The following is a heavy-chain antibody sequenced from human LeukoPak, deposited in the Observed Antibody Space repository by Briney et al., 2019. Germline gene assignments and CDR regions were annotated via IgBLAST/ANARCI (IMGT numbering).Heavy chain of an antibody. CDR3: AKIPQVGIFAVPNFDS. Sequence: GGALRLSSVASGFSFSSYWVSWVRAELEEGLWCVSPIFGSGGITYYAESMKRPVTISRDNSKNTLYLQMNSLRAEDTAVYYCAKIPQVGIFAVPNFDSWGQRTLVTVS. CDR1: GFSFSSYW. J-gene: IGHJ4*02. D-gene: IGHD3-3*01. V-gene: IGHV3-23*01. CDR2: IFGSGGIT.